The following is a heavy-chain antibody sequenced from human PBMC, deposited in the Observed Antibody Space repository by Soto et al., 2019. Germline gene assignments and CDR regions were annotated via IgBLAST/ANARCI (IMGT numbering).Heavy chain of an antibody. Sequence: SVKVTCSSFADRFTSYYIPCVQQAPGKGLEWMGIINPSGGSTSYEQKFQGRVTMTRDTSTSTVYMELSRLRSEDMAVYYCARDLRWSYDYVCVGSGFDPWGQGALVTVSS. CDR1: ADRFTSYY. V-gene: IGHV1-46*01. CDR2: INPSGGST. CDR3: ARDLRWSYDYVCVGSGFDP. D-gene: IGHD3-16*01. J-gene: IGHJ5*02.